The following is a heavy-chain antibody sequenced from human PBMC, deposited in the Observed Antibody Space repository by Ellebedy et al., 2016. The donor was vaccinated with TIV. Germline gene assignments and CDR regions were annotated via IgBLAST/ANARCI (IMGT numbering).Heavy chain of an antibody. V-gene: IGHV3-74*01. D-gene: IGHD4-23*01. CDR2: IATDGSST. Sequence: PSETLSLTCAASGFTFSGYWMHWVRQPPGKGLVWVSRIATDGSSTTYADSVKGRFSISRDNAKNTLYLHMSSLRAEDTAVYYCVRDKQDYGGGYYFDGMDVWGQGTMVTISS. J-gene: IGHJ6*02. CDR3: VRDKQDYGGGYYFDGMDV. CDR1: GFTFSGYW.